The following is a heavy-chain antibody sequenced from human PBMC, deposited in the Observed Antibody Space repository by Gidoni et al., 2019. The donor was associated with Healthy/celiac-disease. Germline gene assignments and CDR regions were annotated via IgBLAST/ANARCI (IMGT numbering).Heavy chain of an antibody. CDR2: IYHSGST. V-gene: IGHV4-38-2*02. Sequence: QVQLQESGPGLVKPAETLSLTCTVTGYSISSGYYWGWIRQPPGTGLEWIGSIYHSGSTYYNPSLKCRVTISVDTSKNQFSLKLSSVTAADTAVYYCARFGLTRDWYFDLWGRGTLVTVSS. CDR3: ARFGLTRDWYFDL. CDR1: GYSISSGYY. D-gene: IGHD3-10*01. J-gene: IGHJ2*01.